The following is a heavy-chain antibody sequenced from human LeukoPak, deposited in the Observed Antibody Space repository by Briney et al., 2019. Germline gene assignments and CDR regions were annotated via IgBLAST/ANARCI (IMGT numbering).Heavy chain of an antibody. V-gene: IGHV3-23*01. CDR2: ISDSGGNT. Sequence: GTLRLSCAASGFTFSTYGMSWFRQAPGKGLQWVSGISDSGGNTYYADSVKGRFTISRDNSKNTLYLQMNSLRAEDTAVYYCAKTPDYADYRDYWGQGTLVTVSS. D-gene: IGHD4-17*01. CDR1: GFTFSTYG. CDR3: AKTPDYADYRDY. J-gene: IGHJ4*02.